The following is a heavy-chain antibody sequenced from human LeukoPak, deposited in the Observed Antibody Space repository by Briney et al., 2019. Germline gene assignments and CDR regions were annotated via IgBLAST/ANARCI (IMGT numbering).Heavy chain of an antibody. CDR2: INHSGST. CDR3: KGYCSGGSCYSYYYYYMDV. V-gene: IGHV4-34*03. Sequence: SETLSLTCAVYGGSFSGYYWSWIRQPPGKGLEWIGEINHSGSTNYNPSLESRVTISVDTSKNQFSLKLSSVTAADTAVYYCKGYCSGGSCYSYYYYYMDVWGKGTTVTVSS. CDR1: GGSFSGYY. D-gene: IGHD2-15*01. J-gene: IGHJ6*03.